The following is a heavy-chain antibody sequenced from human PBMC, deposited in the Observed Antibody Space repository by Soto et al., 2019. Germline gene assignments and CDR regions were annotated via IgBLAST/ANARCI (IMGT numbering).Heavy chain of an antibody. Sequence: PSETLSLTCTVSGGSISSYYWSWIRQPPGKGLEWIGYIYYSGSTNYNPSLKSRVTISVDTSKNQFSLKLSSVTAADTAVYYCASGDSGSYLTYFDCWGQGTLVTVSS. CDR3: ASGDSGSYLTYFDC. J-gene: IGHJ4*02. V-gene: IGHV4-59*01. CDR1: GGSISSYY. D-gene: IGHD1-26*01. CDR2: IYYSGST.